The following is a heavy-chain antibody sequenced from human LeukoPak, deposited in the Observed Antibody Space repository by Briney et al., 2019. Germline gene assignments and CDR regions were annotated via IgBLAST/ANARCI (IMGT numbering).Heavy chain of an antibody. CDR3: ARDIGLVDY. CDR1: GFTFSSYW. V-gene: IGHV3-7*01. J-gene: IGHJ4*02. D-gene: IGHD1-26*01. Sequence: GGSLRHSCAAPGFTFSSYWMSWVRQAPGKGLEWVANIKQDGSEKYYVDSVKGRFTISRDNAKNSLYLQMNSLRAEDTAVYYCARDIGLVDYWGQGTLVTVSS. CDR2: IKQDGSEK.